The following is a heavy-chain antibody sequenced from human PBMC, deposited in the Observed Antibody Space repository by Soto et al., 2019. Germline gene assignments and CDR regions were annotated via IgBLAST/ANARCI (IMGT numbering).Heavy chain of an antibody. CDR3: APMLHCSGGTCPFDY. D-gene: IGHD2-15*01. CDR1: GFSLSTSGMR. J-gene: IGHJ4*02. Sequence: SGPTLVNPTQTLTLTCTFSGFSLSTSGMRVSWIRQPPGKALEWLARIDWDDDKFYNTSLKTRLTISKDSSKNQVVLTMTNMDPVHTAPYYCAPMLHCSGGTCPFDYWGQGALDSVSS. CDR2: IDWDDDK. V-gene: IGHV2-70*04.